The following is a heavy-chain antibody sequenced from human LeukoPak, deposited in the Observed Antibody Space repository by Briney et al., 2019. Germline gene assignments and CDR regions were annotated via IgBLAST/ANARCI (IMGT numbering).Heavy chain of an antibody. CDR2: VYTDGITT. V-gene: IGHV3-74*01. Sequence: GGSLRLSCAASGFTFSSYYMHWVRRAPGKGLVWVLRVYTDGITTNYADSVKGRFTISRDNAKNPLYLQMNSLRAEDTAVYCCARGLGGDPVGFEAGGGGTLVIVS. CDR1: GFTFSSYY. J-gene: IGHJ4*02. D-gene: IGHD2-21*01. CDR3: ARGLGGDPVGFEA.